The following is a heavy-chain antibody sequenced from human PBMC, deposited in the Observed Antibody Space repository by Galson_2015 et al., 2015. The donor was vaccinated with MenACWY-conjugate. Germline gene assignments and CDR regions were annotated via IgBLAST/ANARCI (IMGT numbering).Heavy chain of an antibody. D-gene: IGHD5-18*01. V-gene: IGHV3-7*01. CDR1: GFTFTKSW. Sequence: SLRLSCAASGFTFTKSWMMWVRQAPGKGLEWVGKIKQDGSENFYVDSVKDRFSISRDNAKNSVYLQMNYLRDEDTAVYYCARVPGYSYGYYDWWGQGTLVIVSS. CDR3: ARVPGYSYGYYDW. J-gene: IGHJ4*02. CDR2: IKQDGSEN.